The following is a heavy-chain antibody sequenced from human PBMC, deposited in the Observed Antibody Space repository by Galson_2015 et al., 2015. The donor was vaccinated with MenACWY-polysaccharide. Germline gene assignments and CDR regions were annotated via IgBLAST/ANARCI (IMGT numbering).Heavy chain of an antibody. J-gene: IGHJ5*02. V-gene: IGHV3-74*01. CDR1: GFTFSTYW. D-gene: IGHD2-15*01. CDR3: TKAVAKYCSGSSCYFNWFDP. CDR2: INADGSAT. Sequence: SLRLSCAASGFTFSTYWMHWVRHAPGKGLMWVSRINADGSATDYADSVRGRFTISRDNAKNTLYLEMNSLRAEDTAVYYCTKAVAKYCSGSSCYFNWFDPWGQGSLVTVSS.